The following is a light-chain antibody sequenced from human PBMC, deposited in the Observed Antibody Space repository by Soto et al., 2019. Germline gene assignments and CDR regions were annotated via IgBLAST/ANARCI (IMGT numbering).Light chain of an antibody. CDR1: QSISSW. CDR3: QQYNSYSGT. J-gene: IGKJ1*01. Sequence: DIQMTQSPSILSASVGDRVTITCRASQSISSWLAWYQQKPGKAPNLLIYKASSLESGVPSRFSGSGSGTEFTLTISSLQPDDFATYYCQQYNSYSGTFGQGGKVDI. V-gene: IGKV1-5*03. CDR2: KAS.